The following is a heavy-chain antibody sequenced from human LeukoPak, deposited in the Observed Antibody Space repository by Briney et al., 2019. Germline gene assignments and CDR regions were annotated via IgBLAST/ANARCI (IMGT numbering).Heavy chain of an antibody. V-gene: IGHV5-51*01. CDR3: ATYPGNYWPPG. D-gene: IGHD1-7*01. CDR2: IHPGDSDT. CDR1: GYTFTNYW. J-gene: IGHJ4*02. Sequence: GASLQISCKGAGYTFTNYWIGGGRQLPGKGLEWMGIIHPGDSDTRYSPSFEGQVTISADKSISTAYLQWSSLKASDTAMYYCATYPGNYWPPGWGQGTLVTVSS.